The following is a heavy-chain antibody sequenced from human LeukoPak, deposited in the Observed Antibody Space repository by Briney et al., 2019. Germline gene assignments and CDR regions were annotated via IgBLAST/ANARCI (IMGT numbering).Heavy chain of an antibody. V-gene: IGHV4-34*01. CDR2: INHSGST. CDR3: ARDYYDSSGYYWSY. Sequence: SETLSLTCAVYGGSFSGYYWSWIRQPPGKGLEWIGEINHSGSTNYNPSLRSRVTISVDRSKNQFSLKLSSVTAADTAVYYCARDYYDSSGYYWSYWGQGTLVTVSS. J-gene: IGHJ4*02. CDR1: GGSFSGYY. D-gene: IGHD3-22*01.